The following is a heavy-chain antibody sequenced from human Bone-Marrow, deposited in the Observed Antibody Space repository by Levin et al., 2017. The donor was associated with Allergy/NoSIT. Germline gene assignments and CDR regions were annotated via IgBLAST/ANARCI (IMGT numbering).Heavy chain of an antibody. J-gene: IGHJ4*02. D-gene: IGHD3-3*01. CDR3: PRIWSGYFYYDY. CDR1: GFTFSTYA. V-gene: IGHV3-23*01. Sequence: QPGGSLRLSCAASGFTFSTYAMSWVRQAPGKGLEWVSTISGSGGTTYYADSVKGRFTVSRDNSKNTLYLQMNSLRAEDTAVYFCPRIWSGYFYYDYWGQGTLVTVSS. CDR2: ISGSGGTT.